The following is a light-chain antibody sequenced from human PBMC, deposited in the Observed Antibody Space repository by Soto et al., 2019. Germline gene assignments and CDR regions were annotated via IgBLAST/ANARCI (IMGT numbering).Light chain of an antibody. Sequence: EIVLTQSPGTLSLSPGERATLSCRASQSVSSSYLAWYQQKPSQAPRLLIYGASSRATGIPDRFSGSGSGTDFTLTISRLEPGDFAVYYCQQYGSSPATFGQGTKLEIK. V-gene: IGKV3-20*01. CDR2: GAS. J-gene: IGKJ2*01. CDR3: QQYGSSPAT. CDR1: QSVSSSY.